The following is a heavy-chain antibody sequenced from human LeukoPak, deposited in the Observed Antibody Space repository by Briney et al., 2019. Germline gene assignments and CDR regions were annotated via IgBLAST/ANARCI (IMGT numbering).Heavy chain of an antibody. CDR1: GGSISSSSYY. CDR3: ARYSGSYPRSIDY. J-gene: IGHJ4*02. V-gene: IGHV4-39*07. D-gene: IGHD1-26*01. CDR2: IYYSGST. Sequence: SETLSLTCTVSGGSISSSSYYWGWIRQPPGKGLEWIGSIYYSGSTYYNPSLKSRVTISVDTSKNQFSLKLSSVTAADTAVYYCARYSGSYPRSIDYWGQGTLVTVSS.